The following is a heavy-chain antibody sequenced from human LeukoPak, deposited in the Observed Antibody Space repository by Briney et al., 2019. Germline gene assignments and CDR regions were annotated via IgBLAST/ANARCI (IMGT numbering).Heavy chain of an antibody. D-gene: IGHD6-6*01. CDR2: IYYSGST. CDR1: GGSISSSSYY. CDR3: ARHKSSSPLNPLDY. Sequence: PSETLSLTCTVSGGSISSSSYYWGWIRQPPGKGLEWIGSIYYSGSTYYNPSLKSRVTISVDTSKNQFSLKLSSVTAADTAVYYCARHKSSSPLNPLDYWGQGTLVTVSS. J-gene: IGHJ4*02. V-gene: IGHV4-39*01.